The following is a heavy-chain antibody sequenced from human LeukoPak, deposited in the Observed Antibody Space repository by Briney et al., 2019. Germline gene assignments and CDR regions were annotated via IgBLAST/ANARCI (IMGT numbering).Heavy chain of an antibody. J-gene: IGHJ4*02. Sequence: PGGSLRLSCAASGFIFSTYAMNWVRPAPGKGLEWVSAISGSGGTTYYADSVKGRFTISRDNSKNTLYLQMNSLRAEDTAVYYCAKDIPLSGIAGYYFDYWGQGTLVTVSS. V-gene: IGHV3-23*01. CDR1: GFIFSTYA. D-gene: IGHD1-1*01. CDR2: ISGSGGTT. CDR3: AKDIPLSGIAGYYFDY.